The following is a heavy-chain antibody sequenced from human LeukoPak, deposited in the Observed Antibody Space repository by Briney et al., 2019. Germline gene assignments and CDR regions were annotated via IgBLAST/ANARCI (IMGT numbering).Heavy chain of an antibody. CDR2: IYYSGST. D-gene: IGHD3-10*01. Sequence: SWVRQPPGKGLEWIGYIYYSGSTYYNPSLKSRVTISVDTSKNQFSLKLTSVTVADTAVYYCARTYDSGTYGGRYYLHYWGQGTLVTVSS. J-gene: IGHJ4*02. V-gene: IGHV4-30-4*01. CDR3: ARTYDSGTYGGRYYLHY.